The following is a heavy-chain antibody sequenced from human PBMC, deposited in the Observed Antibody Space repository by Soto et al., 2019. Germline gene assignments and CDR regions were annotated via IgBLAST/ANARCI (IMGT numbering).Heavy chain of an antibody. J-gene: IGHJ6*02. V-gene: IGHV1-18*01. CDR2: ISAYNGNT. CDR3: ARDGRNDYGSHYYYYYGMDV. Sequence: QVQLVQSGAEVKKPGASVKVSCKASGYTFTSYGISWVRQAPGQGLEWMGWISAYNGNTNYAQKLRGRVTMTTDTSTSTAYMELRSLRSDDTAVYYCARDGRNDYGSHYYYYYGMDVWGQGTTVTVSS. D-gene: IGHD4-17*01. CDR1: GYTFTSYG.